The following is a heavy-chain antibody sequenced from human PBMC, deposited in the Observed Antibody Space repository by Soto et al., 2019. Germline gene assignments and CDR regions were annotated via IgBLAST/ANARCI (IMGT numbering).Heavy chain of an antibody. CDR3: AKPGVVVVAATLFDY. J-gene: IGHJ4*02. CDR2: ISYDGSNK. Sequence: QVQLVESGGGVVQPGRSLRLSCAASGFTFSSYGMHWVRQAPGKGLEWVAVISYDGSNKYYADSVKGRFTISRDNSKNTLYLQMNSLRAEDTAVYYCAKPGVVVVAATLFDYWGQGTLVTVSP. V-gene: IGHV3-30*18. CDR1: GFTFSSYG. D-gene: IGHD2-15*01.